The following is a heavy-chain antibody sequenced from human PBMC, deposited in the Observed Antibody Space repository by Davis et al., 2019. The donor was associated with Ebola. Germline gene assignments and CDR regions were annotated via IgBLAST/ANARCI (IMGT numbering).Heavy chain of an antibody. CDR3: ARGTKQETNRRRYYYYGMDV. CDR2: MNPNSGNT. V-gene: IGHV1-8*01. Sequence: ASVKVSCKASGYTFTSYDINWVRQATGQGLEWMGWMNPNSGNTGYAQKFQGRVTMTRNTSISTAYMELSSLRSEDTAVYYCARGTKQETNRRRYYYYGMDVWGQGTTVTVSS. D-gene: IGHD1-14*01. J-gene: IGHJ6*02. CDR1: GYTFTSYD.